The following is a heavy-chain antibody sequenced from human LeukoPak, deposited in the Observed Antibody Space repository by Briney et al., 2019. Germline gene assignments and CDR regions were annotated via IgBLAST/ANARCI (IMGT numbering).Heavy chain of an antibody. CDR1: GRSISSGDYY. CDR3: ARTHSDYEYYFDY. CDR2: IYYSGST. J-gene: IGHJ4*02. Sequence: PSETLSLTCSVSGRSISSGDYYWSWIRQPPGKGLEWIGYIYYSGSTYYSPSLKSRVTISVDTSKNQFSLKHSSVTAADTAVYYCARTHSDYEYYFDYWGQGTLVTVSS. V-gene: IGHV4-30-4*08. D-gene: IGHD5-12*01.